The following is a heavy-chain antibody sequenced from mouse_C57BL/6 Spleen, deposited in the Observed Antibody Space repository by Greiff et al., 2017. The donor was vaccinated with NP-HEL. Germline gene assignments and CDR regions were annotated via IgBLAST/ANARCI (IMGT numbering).Heavy chain of an antibody. J-gene: IGHJ2*01. V-gene: IGHV1-63*01. D-gene: IGHD3-2*02. CDR3: ARKETAQAHFDY. Sequence: VQLVESGAELVRPGTSVKMSCKASGYTFTNYWIGWAKQRPGHGLEWIGDIYPGGGYTNYNEKFKGKATLTADKSSSTAYMQFSSLTSEDSAIYYCARKETAQAHFDYWGQGTTLTVSS. CDR2: IYPGGGYT. CDR1: GYTFTNYW.